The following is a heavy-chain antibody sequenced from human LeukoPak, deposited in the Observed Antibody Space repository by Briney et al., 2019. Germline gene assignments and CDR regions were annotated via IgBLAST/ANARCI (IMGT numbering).Heavy chain of an antibody. V-gene: IGHV1-46*01. CDR1: GYTFTSYS. D-gene: IGHD3-10*01. Sequence: ASVKVSCKASGYTFTSYSMHWVRQAPGEGLEWMGKINPSGGGTSYAQKFQGRVTMTRDTSTSTVYMELRSLRSDDTAVYYCAREGSGYFDYWGQGTLVTVSS. CDR2: INPSGGGT. J-gene: IGHJ4*02. CDR3: AREGSGYFDY.